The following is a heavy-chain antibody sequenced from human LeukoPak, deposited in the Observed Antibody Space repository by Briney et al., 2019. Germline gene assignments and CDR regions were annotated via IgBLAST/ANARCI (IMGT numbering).Heavy chain of an antibody. CDR1: GGTFSSYA. D-gene: IGHD2-21*02. CDR3: AAHIVVVTADDAFDI. V-gene: IGHV1-69*04. CDR2: IIPILGIA. J-gene: IGHJ3*02. Sequence: SVKVSCKASGGTFSSYAISWVRQAPGQGLEWMGRIIPILGIANYAQKFQGRVTITADKSTSTAYMELSSLRSEDTAVYYCAAHIVVVTADDAFDIWGQGTMVAVSS.